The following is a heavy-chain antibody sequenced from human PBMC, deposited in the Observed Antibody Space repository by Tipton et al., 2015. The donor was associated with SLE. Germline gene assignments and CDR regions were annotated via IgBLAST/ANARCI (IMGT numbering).Heavy chain of an antibody. J-gene: IGHJ3*02. CDR3: VRDGRYYHDSSGYDDAFDI. CDR2: ISSSSGSM. CDR1: GFTFSHYY. D-gene: IGHD3-22*01. Sequence: SLRLSCAASGFTFSHYYMAWIRQSQGKGLEWISDISSSSGSMNYADSVRGRFTISRDNAKNSLYLQMNSLRAEDTALYYCVRDGRYYHDSSGYDDAFDIWGQGTMVTVSS. V-gene: IGHV3-11*04.